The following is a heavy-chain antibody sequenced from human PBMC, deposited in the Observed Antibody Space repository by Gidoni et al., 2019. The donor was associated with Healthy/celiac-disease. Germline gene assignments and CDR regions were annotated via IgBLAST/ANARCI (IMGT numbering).Heavy chain of an antibody. J-gene: IGHJ4*02. CDR3: AKGGAGITGTTRLLSDY. D-gene: IGHD1-20*01. CDR2: ISYDGSNK. Sequence: QVQLVESGGGVVQPGRSLRLSCAASGFTFSSYGMHWVRQAPGKGLEWVAVISYDGSNKYYADSVKGRFTISRDNSKNTLYLQMNSLRAEDTAVYYCAKGGAGITGTTRLLSDYWGQGTLVTVSS. V-gene: IGHV3-30*18. CDR1: GFTFSSYG.